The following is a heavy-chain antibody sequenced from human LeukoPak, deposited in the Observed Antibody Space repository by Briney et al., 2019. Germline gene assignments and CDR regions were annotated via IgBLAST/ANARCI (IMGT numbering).Heavy chain of an antibody. CDR2: IYYSGST. D-gene: IGHD6-13*01. CDR1: GGSISSGGYY. Sequence: PSETLSLTCTVSGGSISSGGYYWSWIRRHPGKGLEWIGYIYYSGSTYYNPSLKSRVTISVDTSKNQFSLKLSSVTAADTAVYYCAREIAAAKNWFDPWGQGTLVTVSS. J-gene: IGHJ5*02. V-gene: IGHV4-31*03. CDR3: AREIAAAKNWFDP.